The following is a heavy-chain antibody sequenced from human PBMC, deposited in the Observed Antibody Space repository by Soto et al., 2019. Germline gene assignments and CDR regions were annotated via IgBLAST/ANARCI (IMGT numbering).Heavy chain of an antibody. CDR1: GGTFSSYA. CDR3: ASPAAGTGSYYYGMDV. D-gene: IGHD6-13*01. V-gene: IGHV1-69*12. Sequence: QVQLVQSGAEVKKPGSSVKVSCKASGGTFSSYAISWVRQAPGQGLEWMGGIIPIFGTANYAQKFQGRVTIAADESTSTAYMEPSSLRSDDTAVYYCASPAAGTGSYYYGMDVWGQGTTVTVSS. CDR2: IIPIFGTA. J-gene: IGHJ6*02.